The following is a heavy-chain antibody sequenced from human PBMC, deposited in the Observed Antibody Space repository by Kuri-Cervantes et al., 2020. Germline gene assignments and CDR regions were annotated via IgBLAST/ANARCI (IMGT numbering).Heavy chain of an antibody. Sequence: SVKVSCKASGGTFSSYAISWVRQAPGQGLEWMGGIIPISGTANYAQKFQGRVTITTDESTSTAYMELSSLRSEDTAVYYCARDYNFWSGQLPGYWGQGTLVTVSS. J-gene: IGHJ4*02. CDR2: IIPISGTA. CDR1: GGTFSSYA. V-gene: IGHV1-69*05. D-gene: IGHD3-3*01. CDR3: ARDYNFWSGQLPGY.